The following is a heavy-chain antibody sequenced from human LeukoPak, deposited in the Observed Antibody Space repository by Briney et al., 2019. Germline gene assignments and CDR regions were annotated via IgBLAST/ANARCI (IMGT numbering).Heavy chain of an antibody. CDR2: ISSSSSYI. CDR1: GFTFSSYS. CDR3: ARDSEAQRLVPNLVPY. V-gene: IGHV3-21*01. J-gene: IGHJ4*02. D-gene: IGHD6-13*01. Sequence: GGSLRLSCAASGFTFSSYSMNWVRQAPGKGLEWVSSISSSSSYIYYADSVKGRFTISRDNAKNSLYLQMNSLRAEDTAVYYCARDSEAQRLVPNLVPYWGQGTLVTVSS.